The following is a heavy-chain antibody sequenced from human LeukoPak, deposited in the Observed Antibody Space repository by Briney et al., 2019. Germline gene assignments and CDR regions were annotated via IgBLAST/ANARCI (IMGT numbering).Heavy chain of an antibody. CDR2: ISGSGGST. V-gene: IGHV3-23*01. J-gene: IGHJ3*02. CDR3: AKEIQYSSSWLAGGAFDI. Sequence: GGSLRLSCAASGFTFSSYAMSWVRQAPGKGLEWVSAISGSGGSTYYPDSVKGRFTISRDNSKNTLYLQMKSPRAEDTAVYYCAKEIQYSSSWLAGGAFDIWGQGTMVTVSS. D-gene: IGHD6-13*01. CDR1: GFTFSSYA.